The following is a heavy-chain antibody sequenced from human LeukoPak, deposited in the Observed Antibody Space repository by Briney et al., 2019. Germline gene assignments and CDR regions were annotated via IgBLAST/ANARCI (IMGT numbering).Heavy chain of an antibody. V-gene: IGHV4-39*01. Sequence: SETLSLTCSVSGGSISSNSYYWGWIRQPPGKGLEWIGSIYYSGTTYYNASLQSRATISADTSKNQVSLRLSSVTAADTAVYYCARAYSGYEAFDYWGQGTLVTVSS. J-gene: IGHJ4*02. CDR3: ARAYSGYEAFDY. CDR2: IYYSGTT. CDR1: GGSISSNSYY. D-gene: IGHD5-12*01.